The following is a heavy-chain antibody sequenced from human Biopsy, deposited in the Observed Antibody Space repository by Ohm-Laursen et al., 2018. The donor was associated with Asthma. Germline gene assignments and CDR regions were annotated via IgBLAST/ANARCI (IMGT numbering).Heavy chain of an antibody. J-gene: IGHJ4*02. CDR3: ARDVMEWYLHAFDF. CDR2: GGSYYDGGLK. CDR1: GFTFRSYA. Sequence: SLRLSCTASGFTFRSYAMHWVRQAPGKGLEWVAVGGSYYDGGLKYYADSVNGRFTVSRDDSKNTLYLQMNSLRPDDTAVYYCARDVMEWYLHAFDFWGQGTLVTVSS. V-gene: IGHV3-30-3*01. D-gene: IGHD3-3*01.